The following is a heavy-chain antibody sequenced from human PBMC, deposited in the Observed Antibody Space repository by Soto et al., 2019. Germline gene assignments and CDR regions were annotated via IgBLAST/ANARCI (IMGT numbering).Heavy chain of an antibody. CDR2: ISWNSGSI. D-gene: IGHD2-15*01. J-gene: IGHJ4*02. CDR3: AKSYCSGGSCYSNYFDY. V-gene: IGHV3-9*01. Sequence: ESGGGLVQPGRSLRLSCAASGFTFDDYAMHWVRQAPGKGLEWVSGISWNSGSIGYADSVKGRFTISRDNAKNSLYLQMNSLRAEDTALYYCAKSYCSGGSCYSNYFDYWGQGTLVTVSS. CDR1: GFTFDDYA.